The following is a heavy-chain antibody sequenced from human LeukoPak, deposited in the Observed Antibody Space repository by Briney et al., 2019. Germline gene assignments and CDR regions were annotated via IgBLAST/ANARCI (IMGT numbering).Heavy chain of an antibody. CDR1: GCTFSSYG. CDR3: AKDGVDDFGYSYGYGY. CDR2: ISYDGSNK. V-gene: IGHV3-30*18. D-gene: IGHD5-18*01. J-gene: IGHJ4*02. Sequence: GRSLRLSCAASGCTFSSYGMHWVRQAPGKGLEWVAVISYDGSNKYYADSVKGRFTISRDNSKNTLYLQMNSLRAEDTAVYYCAKDGVDDFGYSYGYGYWGQGTLVTVSS.